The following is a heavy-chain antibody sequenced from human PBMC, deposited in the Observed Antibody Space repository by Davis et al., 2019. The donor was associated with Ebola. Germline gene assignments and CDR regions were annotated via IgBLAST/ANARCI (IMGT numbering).Heavy chain of an antibody. Sequence: PGGSLRLSCAASGFTFSSYWMSWVRQAPGKGLEWVANIKQDGSEKYYVDSVKGRFTISRDNAKNSLYLQMNSLRAEDTAVYYCARATYLGYCISTSCYGGLGFDYWGQGTLVTVSS. CDR3: ARATYLGYCISTSCYGGLGFDY. CDR1: GFTFSSYW. J-gene: IGHJ4*02. V-gene: IGHV3-7*03. CDR2: IKQDGSEK. D-gene: IGHD2-2*01.